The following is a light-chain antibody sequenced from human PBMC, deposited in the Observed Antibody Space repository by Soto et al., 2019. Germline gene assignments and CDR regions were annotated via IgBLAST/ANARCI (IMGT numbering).Light chain of an antibody. V-gene: IGLV1-47*01. J-gene: IGLJ2*01. CDR1: SSNIGNNF. Sequence: QSVLTQPPSASGTPGQRVTISCSGSSSNIGNNFVYWYLQLPGMAPKLLIYRNNQRPSGVPDRFSASKSGTSASLAISGLRSEDEADYYCAAWDDSLSGVGFGGGTKVTVL. CDR3: AAWDDSLSGVG. CDR2: RNN.